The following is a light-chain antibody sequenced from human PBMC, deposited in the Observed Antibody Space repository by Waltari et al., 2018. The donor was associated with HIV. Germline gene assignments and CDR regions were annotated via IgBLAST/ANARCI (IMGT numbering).Light chain of an antibody. J-gene: IGKJ2*01. V-gene: IGKV2-30*01. CDR3: MQATSWPHT. CDR2: QVS. CDR1: QSLAFRDGTSY. Sequence: TQSPLSLSVTVGQPAAISCKSTQSLAFRDGTSYLFWYHQRPGHPPRRLLYQVSHRDSGVPGRITGSGSDTDFTLRISRVEAEDAGFYFCMQATSWPHTFGQRTELQI.